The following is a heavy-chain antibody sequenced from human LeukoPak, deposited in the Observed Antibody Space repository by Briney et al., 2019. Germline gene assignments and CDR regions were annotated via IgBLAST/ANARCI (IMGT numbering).Heavy chain of an antibody. CDR1: GYTFTVYY. CDR3: ARVGVVVVVPAAIRRNWFDP. V-gene: IGHV1-2*02. Sequence: GASVRVSCKASGYTFTVYYMHWVRQAPGQGLGWMGWINPNSGGTNYAQKFQGRVTMTRDTSISTAYMELSRLRSDDTAVYYCARVGVVVVVPAAIRRNWFDPWGQGTLVTVSS. D-gene: IGHD2-2*02. J-gene: IGHJ5*02. CDR2: INPNSGGT.